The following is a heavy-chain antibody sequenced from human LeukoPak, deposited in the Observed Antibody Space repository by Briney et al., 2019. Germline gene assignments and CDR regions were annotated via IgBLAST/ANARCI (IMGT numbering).Heavy chain of an antibody. Sequence: PGGSLRLSCAATGFSFRDRYMSWIRQAPGKGMEWVAYISPNSDNIHYADSVKGRFTISRENSKNRLYLQMNSLRAEDTAVYYCARAEGYGGELDSWGQGTLVTVSS. CDR3: ARAEGYGGELDS. J-gene: IGHJ4*02. CDR2: ISPNSDNI. V-gene: IGHV3-11*06. CDR1: GFSFRDRY. D-gene: IGHD4-23*01.